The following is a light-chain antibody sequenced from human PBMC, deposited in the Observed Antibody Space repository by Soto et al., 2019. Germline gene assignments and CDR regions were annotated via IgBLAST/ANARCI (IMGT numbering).Light chain of an antibody. J-gene: IGLJ1*01. Sequence: QSALTQPASVSGSPGQSITISCTGTSSDVGGYNYVSWYQQHPGKAPKLMIYDVSNRPSGVTNRFSGSKSGNTASLTISGLQADDEAEYYSSSYTSSSTPLYVFGTGTKLTVL. CDR2: DVS. V-gene: IGLV2-14*01. CDR1: SSDVGGYNY. CDR3: SSYTSSSTPLYV.